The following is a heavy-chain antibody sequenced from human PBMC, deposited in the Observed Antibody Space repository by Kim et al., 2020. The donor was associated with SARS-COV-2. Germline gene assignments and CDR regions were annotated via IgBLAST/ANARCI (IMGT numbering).Heavy chain of an antibody. D-gene: IGHD3-16*01. V-gene: IGHV3-53*01. J-gene: IGHJ4*02. Sequence: TYYADSVRGRFPISSDKSKTTLYLQMNSLRAEDTAVYFCTRGGSSAAANWGRGTLVTVSP. CDR3: TRGGSSAAAN. CDR2: T.